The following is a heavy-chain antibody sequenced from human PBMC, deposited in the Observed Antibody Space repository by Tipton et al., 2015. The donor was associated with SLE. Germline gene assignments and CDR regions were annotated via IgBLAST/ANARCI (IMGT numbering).Heavy chain of an antibody. V-gene: IGHV4-59*03. CDR1: GGSLSSHN. J-gene: IGHJ4*02. CDR2: IYYSGST. Sequence: TLSLTCTVSGGSLSSHNWSWIRQPPGKGLEWIGYIYYSGSTNYNPSLKSRVTISEDTSKNQFSLNLSSVTAADTAVYYCAGSKAGYSYGYNDFWGQGTLVTVSS. D-gene: IGHD5-18*01. CDR3: AGSKAGYSYGYNDF.